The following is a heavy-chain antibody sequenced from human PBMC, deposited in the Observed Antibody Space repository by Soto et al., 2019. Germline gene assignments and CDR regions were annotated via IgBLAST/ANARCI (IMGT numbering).Heavy chain of an antibody. Sequence: PGGSLRLSCAASGFTFSSYAMHWVRQAPGKGLEWVAVISYDGSNKYYADSVKGRFTISRDNSKNTLYLQMNSLRAEDTAVYYSARDLRYYFDYWGQGTLVTVSS. V-gene: IGHV3-30-3*01. J-gene: IGHJ4*02. CDR1: GFTFSSYA. CDR2: ISYDGSNK. CDR3: ARDLRYYFDY.